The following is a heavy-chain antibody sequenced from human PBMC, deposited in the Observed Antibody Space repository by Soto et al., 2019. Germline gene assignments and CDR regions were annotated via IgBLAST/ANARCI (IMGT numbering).Heavy chain of an antibody. CDR1: GFTFSDYA. Sequence: VQLVESGGGVVQPGRSLRLSCAASGFTFSDYAMHWVRQAPGKGLEWVAVVSHDGRNTHYADSVKGRFTISRDSCKNTVSVEMTSLRAEVTAVYYCAKGGRQWLVTSDFNYWGQGALVTVSS. J-gene: IGHJ4*02. CDR2: VSHDGRNT. CDR3: AKGGRQWLVTSDFNY. D-gene: IGHD6-19*01. V-gene: IGHV3-30*18.